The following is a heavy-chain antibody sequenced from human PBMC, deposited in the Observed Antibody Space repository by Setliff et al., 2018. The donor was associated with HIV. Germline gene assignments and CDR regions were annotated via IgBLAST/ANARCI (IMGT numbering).Heavy chain of an antibody. D-gene: IGHD5-18*01. V-gene: IGHV4-59*08. J-gene: IGHJ4*02. CDR1: GDSIGTYY. CDR2: LYYGGST. CDR3: ARLEVRSFYGYRNSPDY. Sequence: PSETLSLTCSVSGDSIGTYYWNWIRQTPGKRLEWIGFLYYGGSTNYNPSLKSRVTISVDTSKNQFSLKLSSVTAADTAVYYCARLEVRSFYGYRNSPDYWGQGTLVTVSS.